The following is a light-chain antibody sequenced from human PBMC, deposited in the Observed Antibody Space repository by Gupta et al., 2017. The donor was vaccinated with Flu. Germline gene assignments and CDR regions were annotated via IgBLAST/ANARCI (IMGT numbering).Light chain of an antibody. CDR3: QQYAHSPLT. J-gene: IGKJ4*01. V-gene: IGKV3-20*01. Sequence: ERGTLSCRASQNLRSSTLAWYQQKPGQAPRLLIYGDSRRATGIPDRFSGSGSGTDFTLTISRLEPEDFAVYYCQQYAHSPLTFGGGTKVEIK. CDR1: QNLRSST. CDR2: GDS.